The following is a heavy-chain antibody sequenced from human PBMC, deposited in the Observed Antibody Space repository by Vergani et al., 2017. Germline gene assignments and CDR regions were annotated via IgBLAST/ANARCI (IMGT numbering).Heavy chain of an antibody. D-gene: IGHD1-7*01. J-gene: IGHJ5*02. CDR1: GFTFSSYG. CDR2: ISYDGSNK. Sequence: QVQLVESGGGVVQPGRSLRLSCAASGFTFSSYGMHWVRQAPGKGLEWVAVISYDGSNKYYADSVKGRFTISRDNSKNTLYLQMNSLRAEDTAVYYCARDKGFECNWNYVGRSDWFDPWGQGTLVTVSS. CDR3: ARDKGFECNWNYVGRSDWFDP. V-gene: IGHV3-30*03.